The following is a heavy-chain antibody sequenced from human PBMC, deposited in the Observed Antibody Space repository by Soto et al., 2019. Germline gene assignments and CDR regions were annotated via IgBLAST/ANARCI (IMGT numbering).Heavy chain of an antibody. Sequence: SETLSLTCSVSGGSISSYYWNWIRRAPGKGLEWIGYISNSGTSYYNPSLRGRVTISADTSKNQFSLKMTSVTAADTAVYFCARERFTMTGGVITTAWFDPWGPGTRVTVSS. D-gene: IGHD3-16*02. CDR1: GGSISSYY. V-gene: IGHV4-59*01. J-gene: IGHJ5*02. CDR3: ARERFTMTGGVITTAWFDP. CDR2: ISNSGTS.